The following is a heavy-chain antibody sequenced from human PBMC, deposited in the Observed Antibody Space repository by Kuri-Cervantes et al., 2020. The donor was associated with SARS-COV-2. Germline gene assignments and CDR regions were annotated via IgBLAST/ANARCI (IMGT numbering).Heavy chain of an antibody. V-gene: IGHV4-30-4*02. CDR1: GGSISSGDYY. J-gene: IGHJ6*02. D-gene: IGHD2-2*01. Sequence: SETLSLTCTVSGGSISSGDYYWSWIRQPPGKGLEWIGYIYYSGSTYYNPSLKSRVTISVDTSKNQFSLKLSSVTAADTAVYYRARGYCSSTSRLPVDYYGMDVWGQGTTVTVSS. CDR3: ARGYCSSTSRLPVDYYGMDV. CDR2: IYYSGST.